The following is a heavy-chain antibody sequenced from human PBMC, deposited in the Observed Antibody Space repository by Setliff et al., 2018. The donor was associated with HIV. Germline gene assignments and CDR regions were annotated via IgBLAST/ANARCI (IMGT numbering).Heavy chain of an antibody. Sequence: SETLSLTCAVSGYSISSGYYWGWIRQPPGKGLEWIGYIYSSGTTQYNPSVESRVTMSLDTSRDQFSLNLRSVTAADTAVYFCARLIHTGLLYFDFWGLGTLVTVSS. CDR2: IYSSGTT. CDR3: ARLIHTGLLYFDF. J-gene: IGHJ4*02. D-gene: IGHD2-8*02. CDR1: GYSISSGYY. V-gene: IGHV4-38-2*01.